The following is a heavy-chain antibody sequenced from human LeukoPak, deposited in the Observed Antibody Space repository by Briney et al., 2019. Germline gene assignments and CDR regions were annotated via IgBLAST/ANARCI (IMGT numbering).Heavy chain of an antibody. D-gene: IGHD3-22*01. J-gene: IGHJ4*02. CDR1: GGSFSGYY. Sequence: SETLSLTCVVYGGSFSGYYWSWIRQPPGKGLEWIGEINHSGSTNYNPSLKSRVTLPVETSKNQFSLKLRSVTAADTAVYYSARRFYYYDSSGPHGYWGQGTLVTVSS. V-gene: IGHV4-34*01. CDR2: INHSGST. CDR3: ARRFYYYDSSGPHGY.